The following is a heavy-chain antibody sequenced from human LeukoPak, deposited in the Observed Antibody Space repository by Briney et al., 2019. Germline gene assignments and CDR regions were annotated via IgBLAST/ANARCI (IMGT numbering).Heavy chain of an antibody. V-gene: IGHV3-23*01. D-gene: IGHD6-19*01. CDR2: ISGSGGSI. CDR1: GFTFSSYA. Sequence: GGSLRLSCAASGFTFSSYAMSWVRQAPGKGLEWVSAISGSGGSIYYADSVKGRFTISRDNSKNTLYLQMNSLRAEDTAVYYCAKPTGIAVAGIYYFDYWGQGTLVTVSS. CDR3: AKPTGIAVAGIYYFDY. J-gene: IGHJ4*02.